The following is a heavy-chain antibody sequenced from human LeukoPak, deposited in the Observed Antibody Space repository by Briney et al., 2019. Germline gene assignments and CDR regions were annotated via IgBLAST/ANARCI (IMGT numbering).Heavy chain of an antibody. CDR2: ISYDGSNK. Sequence: GGSLRLSCAASGFTFSSYGMHWVRQAPGKGLEWVAVISYDGSNKYYADSVKGRYTISRDNSKNTLYLQMNSLRAEDTAVYYCAKDRIDCTNGVCYQYYYGMDVWGQGTTVTVSS. J-gene: IGHJ6*02. CDR1: GFTFSSYG. CDR3: AKDRIDCTNGVCYQYYYGMDV. V-gene: IGHV3-30*18. D-gene: IGHD2-8*01.